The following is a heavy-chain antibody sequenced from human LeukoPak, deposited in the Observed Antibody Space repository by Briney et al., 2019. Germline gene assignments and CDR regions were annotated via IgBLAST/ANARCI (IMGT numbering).Heavy chain of an antibody. V-gene: IGHV4-59*10. CDR3: VRVAYGDYYFDY. CDR1: GGSFSGYY. Sequence: SETLSLTCAVYGGSFSGYYWSWIRQPAGKGLEWIGRIYFSGSTNYNPSLKSRVTMSVDTSKNQFSLRLSPVTAADTAVYYCVRVAYGDYYFDYWGQGTLVTVSS. D-gene: IGHD4-17*01. J-gene: IGHJ4*02. CDR2: IYFSGST.